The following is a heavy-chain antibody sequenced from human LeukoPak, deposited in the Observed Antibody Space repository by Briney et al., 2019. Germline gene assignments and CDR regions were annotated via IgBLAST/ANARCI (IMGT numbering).Heavy chain of an antibody. CDR3: ARQGFYDSSDYYSPSFDY. CDR1: GGPISSYY. J-gene: IGHJ4*02. Sequence: SETLSLTCTVSGGPISSYYWAWIRQPPGKELEWIGYIYYTGSTNYNPSLESRLTISVDTSKKQFSLKLRSVTAADTAVYYCARQGFYDSSDYYSPSFDYWGQGTLVTVSS. CDR2: IYYTGST. D-gene: IGHD3-22*01. V-gene: IGHV4-59*08.